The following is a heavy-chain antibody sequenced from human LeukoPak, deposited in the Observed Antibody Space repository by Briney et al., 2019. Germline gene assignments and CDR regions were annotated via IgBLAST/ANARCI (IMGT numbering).Heavy chain of an antibody. V-gene: IGHV7-4-1*02. CDR3: ARSYGAFEGVTYYYYGMDV. J-gene: IGHJ6*02. D-gene: IGHD4-17*01. CDR2: INTNTGNP. Sequence: GASVKVSCKASGYTFTNYGMSWVRQAPGQGLEWMGWINTNTGNPKSAQGFTERFVFSLDASVSTAYLQISSLKAEDTAVYYCARSYGAFEGVTYYYYGMDVWGQGTTVTVSS. CDR1: GYTFTNYG.